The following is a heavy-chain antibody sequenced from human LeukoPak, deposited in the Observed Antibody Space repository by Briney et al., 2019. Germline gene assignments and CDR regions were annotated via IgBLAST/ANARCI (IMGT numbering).Heavy chain of an antibody. CDR3: ASRLGYCSSTSCYGSSAFDI. Sequence: GESLKISCKGSGYSFTSYWIGWVRQMPGKGLEWMGIIYPGDSDTRYSPSFQGQVTISADKSISTAYLQWSSRKASDTAMYYCASRLGYCSSTSCYGSSAFDIWGQGTMVTVSS. V-gene: IGHV5-51*01. CDR2: IYPGDSDT. D-gene: IGHD2-2*01. CDR1: GYSFTSYW. J-gene: IGHJ3*02.